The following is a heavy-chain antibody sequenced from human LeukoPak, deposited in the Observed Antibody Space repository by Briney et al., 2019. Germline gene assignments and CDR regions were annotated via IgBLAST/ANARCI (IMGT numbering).Heavy chain of an antibody. CDR3: ARYSSGKFDD. CDR2: IDHSGGT. Sequence: PAGTLSLTCAVSGGSITSSSWWCGGRPPPGEGLWGIGVIDHSGGTTYNPSLKGRFTISRDNAKNPFSLKLSSVTAADTAVYYCARYSSGKFDDWGQGTLVTVSS. CDR1: GGSITSSSW. V-gene: IGHV4-4*02. J-gene: IGHJ4*02. D-gene: IGHD6-19*01.